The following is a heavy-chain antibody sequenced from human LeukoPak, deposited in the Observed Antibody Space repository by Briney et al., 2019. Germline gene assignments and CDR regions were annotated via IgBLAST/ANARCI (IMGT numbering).Heavy chain of an antibody. V-gene: IGHV1-18*01. CDR2: ISAYNGNT. J-gene: IGHJ4*02. D-gene: IGHD2-2*01. Sequence: ASVKVSCKASGYTFTSYGISWVRQAPGQGLEWMGWISAYNGNTNYAQKLQGRVTMTTDTSTSTAYMELRSLRSDDTAVYYCARDAYCSSTSCPAPFDYWGQGTPVTVSS. CDR1: GYTFTSYG. CDR3: ARDAYCSSTSCPAPFDY.